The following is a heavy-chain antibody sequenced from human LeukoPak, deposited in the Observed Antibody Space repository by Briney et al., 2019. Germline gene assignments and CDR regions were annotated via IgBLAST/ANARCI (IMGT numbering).Heavy chain of an antibody. Sequence: ASVKVSCKASGYTFTSYDINWVRQATGQGLEWMGWMNPNNGNTGYAQKFQGRVTMTRNTSISTAYMELSSLRSEDTAVYYCARAYYDILTGYSFPDAFDIWGQGTMVTVSS. V-gene: IGHV1-8*01. CDR2: MNPNNGNT. D-gene: IGHD3-9*01. J-gene: IGHJ3*02. CDR3: ARAYYDILTGYSFPDAFDI. CDR1: GYTFTSYD.